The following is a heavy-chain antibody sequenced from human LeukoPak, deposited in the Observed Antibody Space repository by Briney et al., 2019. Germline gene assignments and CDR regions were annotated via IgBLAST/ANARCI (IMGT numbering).Heavy chain of an antibody. Sequence: SETLSLTCNVSGDSISRSRHFWAWIRQSPGRGLEWIGYIYNSGSTYYNPSLKSRVTISVDTSKNQFSLRLSSVTAADTAVYYCAKDTVGATFPGAFDIWGQGTMVTVSS. V-gene: IGHV4-39*07. J-gene: IGHJ3*02. CDR2: IYNSGST. CDR1: GDSISRSRHF. D-gene: IGHD1-26*01. CDR3: AKDTVGATFPGAFDI.